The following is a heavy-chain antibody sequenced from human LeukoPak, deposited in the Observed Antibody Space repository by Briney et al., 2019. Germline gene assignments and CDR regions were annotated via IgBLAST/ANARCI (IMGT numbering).Heavy chain of an antibody. CDR2: IIPSFRAA. J-gene: IGHJ5*02. CDR1: AGTFSNYA. CDR3: AREGDGGGVGATNWFDP. D-gene: IGHD1-26*01. Sequence: SVKVSCKPSAGTFSNYAVSWVRQAPGQGLEWMGGIIPSFRAANYAQKLKGRVTIAADESMTTVYMELSSLKSEDTAVYYCAREGDGGGVGATNWFDPWGQGTPVTVSS. V-gene: IGHV1-69*01.